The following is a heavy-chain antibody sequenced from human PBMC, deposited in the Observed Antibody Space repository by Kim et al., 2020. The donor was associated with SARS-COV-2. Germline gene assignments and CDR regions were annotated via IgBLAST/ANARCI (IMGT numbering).Heavy chain of an antibody. D-gene: IGHD3-16*01. CDR2: IYNDGTP. CDR1: GFTVSNSY. CDR3: ARGFLGLAK. J-gene: IGHJ6*02. V-gene: IGHV3-53*01. Sequence: GGSLRLSCVGSGFTVSNSYMAWVRQVPGKGLEWVSGIYNDGTPYAADSVKGRFTISRDNSENTLYLQLDTVRVEDTAVYFCARGFLGLAKWGQGTTAIVS.